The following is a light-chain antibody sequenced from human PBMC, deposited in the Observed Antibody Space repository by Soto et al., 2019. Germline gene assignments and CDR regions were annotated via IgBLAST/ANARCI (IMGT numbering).Light chain of an antibody. CDR1: QGISSY. V-gene: IGKV1-8*01. J-gene: IGKJ4*01. Sequence: AIRMTQSPSSLSASTGDRVTITCRASQGISSYLAWYQQKPGKAPKLLIYAASTLQSGVPSRFTGSGSGTDFTPTISCLQSENFDTYYWQQYYSYPLTLGGGTKVDIK. CDR3: QQYYSYPLT. CDR2: AAS.